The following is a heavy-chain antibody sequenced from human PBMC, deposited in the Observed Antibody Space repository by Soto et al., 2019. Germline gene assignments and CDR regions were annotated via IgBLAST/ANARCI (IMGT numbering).Heavy chain of an antibody. V-gene: IGHV4-59*01. CDR3: ARAYDSSGYYEVRAFDI. D-gene: IGHD3-22*01. CDR2: IYYSGST. CDR1: GGSISSYY. J-gene: IGHJ3*02. Sequence: PSETLSLTCTVSGGSISSYYWSWIRQPPGKGLEWIGYIYYSGSTNYNPSLKSRVTISVDTSKNQFSLKLSSVTAADTAVYYCARAYDSSGYYEVRAFDIWGQGTMGTVSS.